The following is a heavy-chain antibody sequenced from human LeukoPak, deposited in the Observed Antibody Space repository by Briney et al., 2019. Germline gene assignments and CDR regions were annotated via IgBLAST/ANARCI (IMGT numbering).Heavy chain of an antibody. J-gene: IGHJ4*02. CDR3: ARGDGYNFFDY. Sequence: PGGSLRLSCAGAGFTFSNYGMHWVRQAPGKGLEWVAVISYEGGTTYYADSAKGRFTISRDNSRNTLFLQMDSLRPEDTAVYYCARGDGYNFFDYWGQGTLVTVSS. D-gene: IGHD5-24*01. CDR2: ISYEGGTT. CDR1: GFTFSNYG. V-gene: IGHV3-30*03.